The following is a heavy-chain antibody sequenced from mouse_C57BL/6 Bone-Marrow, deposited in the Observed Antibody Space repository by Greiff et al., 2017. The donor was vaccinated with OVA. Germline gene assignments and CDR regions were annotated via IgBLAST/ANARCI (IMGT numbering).Heavy chain of an antibody. D-gene: IGHD1-1*01. CDR2: IDPSDSYT. Sequence: QVQLQQPGAELVMPGASVKLSCKASGYTFTSYWMHWVKQRPGQGLEWIGEIDPSDSYTNYNQKFKGKSTLTVDKSSSTAYMQLSSLTSEDSAVYYCAREGVYYYGSSYDYWCQGTTLTVSS. J-gene: IGHJ2*01. CDR3: AREGVYYYGSSYDY. CDR1: GYTFTSYW. V-gene: IGHV1-69*01.